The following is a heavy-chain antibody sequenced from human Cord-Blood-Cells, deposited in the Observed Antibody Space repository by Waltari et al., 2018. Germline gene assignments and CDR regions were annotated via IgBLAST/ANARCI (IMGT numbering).Heavy chain of an antibody. Sequence: QVQLVQSGAEVKTPGDSVKVSCRASGYTFTVYYIHWVRQAPGQGLEWMGWINPNSGGTNYAQKFQGWVTMTRDTSISTAYMELSRLRSDDTAVDYCARESHSSGYYFDYWGQGTLVTVSS. D-gene: IGHD3-22*01. CDR1: GYTFTVYY. J-gene: IGHJ4*02. CDR2: INPNSGGT. CDR3: ARESHSSGYYFDY. V-gene: IGHV1-2*04.